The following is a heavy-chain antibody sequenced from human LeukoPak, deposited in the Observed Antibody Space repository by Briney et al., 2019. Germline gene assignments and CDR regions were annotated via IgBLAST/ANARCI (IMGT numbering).Heavy chain of an antibody. J-gene: IGHJ5*02. Sequence: SETLSLTCTVSGGSISSYYWSWIRQPPGKGLEWIGYIYYSGSTNYNPSLKSRATISVDTSKNQFSLKLSSVTAADTAVYYCARGDRYSSSWFPFDPWGQGTLVTVSS. V-gene: IGHV4-59*01. CDR1: GGSISSYY. CDR3: ARGDRYSSSWFPFDP. CDR2: IYYSGST. D-gene: IGHD6-13*01.